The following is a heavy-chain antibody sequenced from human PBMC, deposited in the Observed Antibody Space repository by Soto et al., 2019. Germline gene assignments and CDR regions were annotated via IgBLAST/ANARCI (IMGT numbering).Heavy chain of an antibody. J-gene: IGHJ4*02. D-gene: IGHD2-8*01. CDR1: GDSVSSNSAA. V-gene: IGHV6-1*01. CDR2: TYYRSKWYN. CDR3: AREGVGLMVYAPEFDY. Sequence: SPTLSLTCAISGDSVSSNSAAWNWIRQSPSRGLEWLGRTYYRSKWYNDYAVSVKSRITINPDTSKNQFSLQLNSVTPEDTAVYYCAREGVGLMVYAPEFDYWGQGTLVTVSS.